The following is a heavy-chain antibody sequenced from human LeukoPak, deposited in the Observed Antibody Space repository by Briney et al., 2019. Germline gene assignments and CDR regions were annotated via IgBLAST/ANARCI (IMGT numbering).Heavy chain of an antibody. Sequence: QSGGSLRLSCAGSGFTFSSTVMTWVRQAPGKGLEWVSTISPDGNYTYYGDSLRGRFTMSRDNSKNTLYLQMNSLRVEDTAIYYCVKRFLESIVSDHWGQGTLVTVSS. J-gene: IGHJ5*02. CDR2: ISPDGNYT. CDR1: GFTFSSTV. CDR3: VKRFLESIVSDH. V-gene: IGHV3-23*01. D-gene: IGHD2-15*01.